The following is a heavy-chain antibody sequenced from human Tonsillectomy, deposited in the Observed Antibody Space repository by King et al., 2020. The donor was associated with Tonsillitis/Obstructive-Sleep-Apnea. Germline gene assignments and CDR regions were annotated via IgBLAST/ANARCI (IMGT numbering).Heavy chain of an antibody. CDR3: ATSPITIFGVGSYYFDH. CDR1: GYTFSTYW. CDR2: IFPADSDT. J-gene: IGHJ4*02. V-gene: IGHV5-51*01. Sequence: VQLVQSGAKVKKPGESLKISCTVSGYTFSTYWIGWVRQMPGNGLEWMGIIFPADSDTRYSPTFQGQVTISADKSIRTAYLQWSSLKAADTAMYYCATSPITIFGVGSYYFDHWGQGTRVTVSS. D-gene: IGHD3-3*01.